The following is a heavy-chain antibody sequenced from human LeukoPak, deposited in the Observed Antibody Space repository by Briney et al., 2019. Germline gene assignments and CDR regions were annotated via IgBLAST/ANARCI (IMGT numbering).Heavy chain of an antibody. J-gene: IGHJ5*02. CDR3: ARVFDTAMLTPWFDP. V-gene: IGHV3-66*01. CDR1: GFTVSSNY. D-gene: IGHD5-18*01. Sequence: GGSLRLSCAASGFTVSSNYMSWVRQAPGKGLEWVSVIYSGGSTYYADSVKGRFTISRDNSKNTLYLQMNSLRAEDTAVYYCARVFDTAMLTPWFDPWGQGTLVTVSS. CDR2: IYSGGST.